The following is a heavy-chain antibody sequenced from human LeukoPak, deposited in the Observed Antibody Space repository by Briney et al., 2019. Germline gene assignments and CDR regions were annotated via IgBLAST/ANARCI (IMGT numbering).Heavy chain of an antibody. CDR3: ATHLGWSDTIDY. D-gene: IGHD3/OR15-3a*01. J-gene: IGHJ4*02. CDR2: NKSKIDGGTT. CDR1: GFTFSNAW. V-gene: IGHV3-15*01. Sequence: KSGGSLRLSCAASGFTFSNAWMSWVRQTPGKGLECVGRNKSKIDGGTTDYAAPVKGRFTISRDDSQNTLSLQMISLKTEDTAVYYCATHLGWSDTIDYWGQGTLVTVSS.